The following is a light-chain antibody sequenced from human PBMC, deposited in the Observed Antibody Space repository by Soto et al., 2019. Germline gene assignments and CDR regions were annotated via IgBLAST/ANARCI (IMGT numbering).Light chain of an antibody. CDR2: AAS. V-gene: IGKV1-39*01. CDR1: QSISSY. Sequence: MQMTQAPSSLSGCLGDRVTMTCRASQSISSYLNWYQQKPGKAPKSLIYAASSLHSGVPSKFSGSGSGTDFTLTISSLQPEDFAVYYCQQYKNWPLFGQGTRLEIK. J-gene: IGKJ5*01. CDR3: QQYKNWPL.